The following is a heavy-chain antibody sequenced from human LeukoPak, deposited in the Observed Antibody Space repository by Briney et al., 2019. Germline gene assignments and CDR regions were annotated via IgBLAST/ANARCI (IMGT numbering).Heavy chain of an antibody. J-gene: IGHJ4*02. CDR1: GGSISGSSFW. CDR2: IYYSGTT. Sequence: SEALSLTCTVSGGSISGSSFWWAWIRRPPGKGLEWIGNIYYSGTTNYNPSLESRVAILVDTSKNQFSLKLSSVTAADTAVYYCARGSFHWLLGWGQGTLVTVSS. V-gene: IGHV4-39*07. D-gene: IGHD3-9*01. CDR3: ARGSFHWLLG.